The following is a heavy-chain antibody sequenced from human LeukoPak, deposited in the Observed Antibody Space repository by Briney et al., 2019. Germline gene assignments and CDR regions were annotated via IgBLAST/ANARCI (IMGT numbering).Heavy chain of an antibody. D-gene: IGHD3-3*01. J-gene: IGHJ6*03. CDR2: INPNSGGT. V-gene: IGHV1-2*02. CDR3: ARVPNYDFWSGPYYYYMDV. Sequence: ASVKVSCKASGGTFSSYAISWVRQAPGQGLDWMGWINPNSGGTNYAQKLQGRVTMTRDTSISTAYMELRRLRSDDTAVYYCARVPNYDFWSGPYYYYMDVWGKGTTVTVSS. CDR1: GGTFSSYA.